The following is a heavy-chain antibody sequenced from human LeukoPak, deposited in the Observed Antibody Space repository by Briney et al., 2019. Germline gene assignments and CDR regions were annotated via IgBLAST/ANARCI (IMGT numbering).Heavy chain of an antibody. D-gene: IGHD5-24*01. CDR1: AGTFSSYA. CDR2: IIPIFGTA. J-gene: IGHJ4*02. Sequence: SVKVSCKASAGTFSSYAISWVRQAPGQGLEWMGRIIPIFGTANYAQKFQGRVTITTDESTSTAYMELSSLRSEDTAVYYCASAILDGYNDMYFDYWGQGTLVTVSS. V-gene: IGHV1-69*05. CDR3: ASAILDGYNDMYFDY.